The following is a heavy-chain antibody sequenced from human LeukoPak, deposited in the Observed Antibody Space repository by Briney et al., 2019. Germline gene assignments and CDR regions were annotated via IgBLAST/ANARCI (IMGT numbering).Heavy chain of an antibody. J-gene: IGHJ4*02. Sequence: PSETLSLTCTVSGYSISSGYYWGWIRQPPGKGLEWIGSIYHSGSTYYNPSLKSRVTISVDTSKNQFSLKLSSVTAADTAVYYCARDIGVGASDYWGQGTLVTVSS. V-gene: IGHV4-38-2*02. CDR1: GYSISSGYY. D-gene: IGHD1-26*01. CDR3: ARDIGVGASDY. CDR2: IYHSGST.